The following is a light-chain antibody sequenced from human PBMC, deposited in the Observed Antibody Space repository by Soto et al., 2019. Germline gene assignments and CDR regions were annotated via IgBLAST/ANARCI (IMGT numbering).Light chain of an antibody. CDR1: QSISSW. CDR3: QQYKSFSLT. V-gene: IGKV1-5*03. CDR2: KTS. J-gene: IGKJ4*01. Sequence: DIKMTQSPSTLSASVGDRVTITCRASQSISSWLAWYQQKPGKAPKLLIYKTSNLESGVPSRFSGSGSGTEFSLTISSLQPDDFATYYCQQYKSFSLTFGGGTRVEVK.